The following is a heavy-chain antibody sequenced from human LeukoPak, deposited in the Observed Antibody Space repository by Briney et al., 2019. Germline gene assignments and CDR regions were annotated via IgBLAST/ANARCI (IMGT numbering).Heavy chain of an antibody. V-gene: IGHV3-23*01. J-gene: IGHJ4*02. CDR3: AKRGIVIRPVIIIGFHKEAYYFDY. CDR1: GITLSNYG. CDR2: ISERGGST. D-gene: IGHD3-10*01. Sequence: GGSLRFSCVVSGITLSNYGMSWVRQAPGKGLEWVSGISERGGSTNYADSVKGRFIISRDTSKNTVYLQMNSLRVEDTAVYFCAKRGIVIRPVIIIGFHKEAYYFDYWGQRILVTVSS.